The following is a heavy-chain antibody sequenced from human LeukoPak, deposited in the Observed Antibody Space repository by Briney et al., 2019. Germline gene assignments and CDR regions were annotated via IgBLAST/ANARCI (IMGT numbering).Heavy chain of an antibody. CDR2: INHSGST. V-gene: IGHV4-34*01. CDR1: GGSFSCYY. CDR3: ARTKVRGRFDY. J-gene: IGHJ4*02. Sequence: SETLSLTCAVYGGSFSCYYWSWIRQPPGKGLEWIGEINHSGSTNYNPSLKSRVTISVDTSKNQFSLKLSSVTAADTAVYYCARTKVRGRFDYWGQGTLVTVSS. D-gene: IGHD3-10*01.